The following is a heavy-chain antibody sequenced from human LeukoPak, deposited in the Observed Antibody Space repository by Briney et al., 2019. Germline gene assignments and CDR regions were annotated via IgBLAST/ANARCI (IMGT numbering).Heavy chain of an antibody. CDR2: IRNDESNK. CDR3: AKGNPNDY. Sequence: GRSLRLSCAASGFTFSSYGMHWVRQAPGKGLEWVAFIRNDESNKYYTDSVNGGFTISRDNSNNTLYLQMNSLRAEDTAVYFCAKGNPNDYWGQGTLVTVSS. J-gene: IGHJ4*02. D-gene: IGHD2/OR15-2a*01. CDR1: GFTFSSYG. V-gene: IGHV3-30*02.